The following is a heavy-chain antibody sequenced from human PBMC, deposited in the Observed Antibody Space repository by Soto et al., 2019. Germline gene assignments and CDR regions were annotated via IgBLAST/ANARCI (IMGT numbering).Heavy chain of an antibody. V-gene: IGHV5-10-1*01. D-gene: IGHD3-16*01. CDR2: IDPSDSYT. Sequence: LGESLKISCKGSGYSFTSYWISWVRQMPGKGLEWMGRIDPSDSYTNYSPSFQGHVTISADKSISTAYLQWSSLKASDTAMYYCATSPGGGIDYWGQGTLVTVSS. CDR3: ATSPGGGIDY. CDR1: GYSFTSYW. J-gene: IGHJ4*02.